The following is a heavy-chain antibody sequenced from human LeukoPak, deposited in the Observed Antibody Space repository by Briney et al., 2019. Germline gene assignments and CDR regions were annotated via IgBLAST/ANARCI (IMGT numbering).Heavy chain of an antibody. D-gene: IGHD2-2*01. V-gene: IGHV1-18*01. J-gene: IGHJ5*02. CDR2: ISAYNGNT. CDR1: GYTFTSYG. Sequence: GASVKVSCKASGYTFTSYGISWVRQAPGQGLEWMGWISAYNGNTNYAQKLQGRVTMTTDTSTSTAYMELRSLRSDDTAVYYCARDQNAYCSSTSCLTNWFDPWGQGTLVTVSS. CDR3: ARDQNAYCSSTSCLTNWFDP.